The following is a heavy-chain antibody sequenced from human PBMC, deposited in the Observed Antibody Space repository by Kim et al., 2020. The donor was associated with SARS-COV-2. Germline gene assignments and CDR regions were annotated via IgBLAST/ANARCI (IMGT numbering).Heavy chain of an antibody. D-gene: IGHD5-12*01. V-gene: IGHV3-30*01. Sequence: KRRVTTSRDNSHATVYLQMNSLKPEDTAVYYCARGGYNTGDEYYYYGMDVWGQGTTVTVSS. J-gene: IGHJ6*02. CDR3: ARGGYNTGDEYYYYGMDV.